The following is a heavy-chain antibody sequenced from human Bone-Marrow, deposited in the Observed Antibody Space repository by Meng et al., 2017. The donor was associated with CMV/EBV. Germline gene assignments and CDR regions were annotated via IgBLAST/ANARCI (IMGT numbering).Heavy chain of an antibody. CDR1: GFFFRDYA. CDR2: ISGNGGSA. Sequence: SGFFFRDYAMPWVRQAPGKGLEWVSGISGNGGSAFYAGSVKGRFTISRDNSKNTLYLQMNSLRAEDTALYYCAKDNRGDCYSPMDYWGQGTLVTVSS. CDR3: AKDNRGDCYSPMDY. J-gene: IGHJ4*02. D-gene: IGHD2-21*02. V-gene: IGHV3-23*01.